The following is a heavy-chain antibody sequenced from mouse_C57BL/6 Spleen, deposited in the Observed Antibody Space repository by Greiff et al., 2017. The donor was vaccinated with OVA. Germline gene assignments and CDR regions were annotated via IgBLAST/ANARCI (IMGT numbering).Heavy chain of an antibody. CDR1: GFTFSDYG. CDR2: ISSGSSPI. Sequence: EVKLVESGGGLVKPGGSLKLSCAASGFTFSDYGMHWVRQAPEKGLEWVAYISSGSSPIYYADTVKGRFTISRDNAKNTLFLQMTRLRSEDTAMYYCSRSMITTSPMDYWGQGTSVTVSS. J-gene: IGHJ4*01. CDR3: SRSMITTSPMDY. D-gene: IGHD2-4*01. V-gene: IGHV5-17*01.